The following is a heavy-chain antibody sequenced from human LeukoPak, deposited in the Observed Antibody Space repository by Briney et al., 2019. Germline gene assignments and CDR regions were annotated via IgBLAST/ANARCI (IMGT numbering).Heavy chain of an antibody. D-gene: IGHD1-26*01. J-gene: IGHJ3*02. CDR2: INPSGGST. Sequence: ASVKASCKASGYTFTTYYMHWVRQAPGQGLEWMGIINPSGGSTNYAQKFQGRVTMTSDTSTSTVYMELSSLRSEDTAVYYCARVSGSYSIGAFDIWGQGTMVTVSS. CDR1: GYTFTTYY. V-gene: IGHV1-46*01. CDR3: ARVSGSYSIGAFDI.